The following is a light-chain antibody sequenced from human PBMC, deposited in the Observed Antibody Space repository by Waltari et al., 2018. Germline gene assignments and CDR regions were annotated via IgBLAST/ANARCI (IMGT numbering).Light chain of an antibody. V-gene: IGKV3-11*01. CDR2: DAS. CDR1: HSVSTS. Sequence: EIVLTQSTATLSLSPGERATLSCRASHSVSTSLAWYQQKPGQSPRLLIYDASSRAPGIPARFSGSGSGTDFTLTISTLEPEDFAVYYCQQGTIWPPGITFGPGTRVDIK. J-gene: IGKJ3*01. CDR3: QQGTIWPPGIT.